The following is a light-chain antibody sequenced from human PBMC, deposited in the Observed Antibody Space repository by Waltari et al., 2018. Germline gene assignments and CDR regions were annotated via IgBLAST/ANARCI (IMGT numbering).Light chain of an antibody. CDR3: QEYGSSRT. CDR2: DTS. Sequence: EIVLTQSPGTLSLSPGERATLSCRASQSVSSSYLAWYQQKPGQAHRLLIYDTSSRATGIPDRFSGSGSGTDFTLTISRLEPEDFALYYCQEYGSSRTFGLGTKVEIK. CDR1: QSVSSSY. V-gene: IGKV3-20*01. J-gene: IGKJ1*01.